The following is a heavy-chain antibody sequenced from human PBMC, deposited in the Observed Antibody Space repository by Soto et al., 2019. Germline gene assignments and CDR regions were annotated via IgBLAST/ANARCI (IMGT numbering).Heavy chain of an antibody. V-gene: IGHV4-39*01. D-gene: IGHD4-17*01. CDR3: ARSYGDFDY. J-gene: IGHJ4*02. CDR2: IYYGGST. Sequence: SETLSLTCTVSGGSISSSSYCWVWNRQPPGKGLEWIGSIYYGGSTYYNPSLKSRVTISVDTSKNQFSLKLSSVTAADTAVYYCARSYGDFDYWGQGTLVTVSS. CDR1: GGSISSSSYC.